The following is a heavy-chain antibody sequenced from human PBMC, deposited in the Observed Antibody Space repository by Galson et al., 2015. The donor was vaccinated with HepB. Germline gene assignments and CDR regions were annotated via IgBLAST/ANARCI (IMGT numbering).Heavy chain of an antibody. J-gene: IGHJ5*02. CDR2: MRSRADGGTT. CDR1: GFTFSNAW. D-gene: IGHD3-10*01. V-gene: IGHV3-15*01. Sequence: SLRLSCAASGFTFSNAWMSWVCQAPGKGLEWVGRMRSRADGGTTDFAAPVKGRFTISRDDSQNTLYLQMDSLTTDDTAVYYCTPGRFSGFDPWGQGTLVTVSS. CDR3: TPGRFSGFDP.